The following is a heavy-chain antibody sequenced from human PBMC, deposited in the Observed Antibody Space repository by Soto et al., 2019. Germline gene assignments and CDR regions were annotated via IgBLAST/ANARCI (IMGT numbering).Heavy chain of an antibody. CDR2: IKQDGSEK. D-gene: IGHD1-26*01. CDR3: ARVGATNLLHYFDY. J-gene: IGHJ4*02. CDR1: GFTFSSYW. V-gene: IGHV3-7*01. Sequence: EVQLVESGGGLVQPGGSLRLSCAASGFTFSSYWMSWVRQAPGKGLEWVANIKQDGSEKYYVDSVKGRFTISRDNAKNSLYLQMHIMRAEDTAVYYCARVGATNLLHYFDYWGQGTLVTVSS.